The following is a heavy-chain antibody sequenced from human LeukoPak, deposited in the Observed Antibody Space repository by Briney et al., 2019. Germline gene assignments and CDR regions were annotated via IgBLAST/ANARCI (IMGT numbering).Heavy chain of an antibody. CDR1: GFIFTNYF. J-gene: IGHJ4*02. D-gene: IGHD3-22*01. V-gene: IGHV3-7*01. Sequence: GGSLRLSCAASGFIFTNYFMSWVRQAPGKGLEWVASIKHDGSEKYYVDSVRGRFTISRDNTMNSLYLQMNSLRAEDTAVYYCARGTNYYDSSGYYLFDYWGQGTLVTVSS. CDR2: IKHDGSEK. CDR3: ARGTNYYDSSGYYLFDY.